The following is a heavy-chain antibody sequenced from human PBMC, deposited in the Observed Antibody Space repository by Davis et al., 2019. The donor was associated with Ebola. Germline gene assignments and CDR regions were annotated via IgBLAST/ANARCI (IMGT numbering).Heavy chain of an antibody. D-gene: IGHD2-15*01. V-gene: IGHV3-11*01. Sequence: GESLKISCATSGFTVSSDNLSWVRQPPGKGLEWLSYIGASDEGISYADSVKGRFTISRDNAKNSVTLHMNRLRDDDMAVYYCARRILGDSRGAVDVWGQGTTVTVSS. J-gene: IGHJ6*02. CDR2: IGASDEGI. CDR1: GFTVSSDN. CDR3: ARRILGDSRGAVDV.